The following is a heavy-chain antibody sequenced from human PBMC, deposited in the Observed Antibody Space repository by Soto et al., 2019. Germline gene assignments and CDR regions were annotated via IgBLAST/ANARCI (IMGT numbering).Heavy chain of an antibody. Sequence: QVQLVQSGAEVKKPGASVKVSCKASGYTFTSYAMHWVRQAPGQRLEWMGWINAGNGNTKYSQKFQGRVTITRDTAASTAYMELSSLGSEDTAVYYCAGVAPPPAYCSGGSCYPFDPWGQGTLVTVSS. CDR1: GYTFTSYA. CDR2: INAGNGNT. CDR3: AGVAPPPAYCSGGSCYPFDP. J-gene: IGHJ5*02. V-gene: IGHV1-3*01. D-gene: IGHD2-15*01.